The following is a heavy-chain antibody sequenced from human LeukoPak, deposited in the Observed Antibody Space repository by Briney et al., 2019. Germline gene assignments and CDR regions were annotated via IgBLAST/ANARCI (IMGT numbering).Heavy chain of an antibody. CDR2: ISSSSSYI. Sequence: PGGSLSLSCAASGFTFSSYSMNWVRQAPGKGLEWVSSISSSSSYIYYADSVKGRFTISRDNAKNSLYLQMNSLRAEDTAVYYCARVKLRASNWFDPWGQGTLVTVSS. V-gene: IGHV3-21*01. J-gene: IGHJ5*02. CDR1: GFTFSSYS. CDR3: ARVKLRASNWFDP.